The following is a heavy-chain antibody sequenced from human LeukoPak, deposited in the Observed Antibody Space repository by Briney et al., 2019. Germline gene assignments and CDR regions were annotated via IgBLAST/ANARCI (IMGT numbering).Heavy chain of an antibody. Sequence: GASVKVSCKASGYTFTGYYMHWVRQAPGQGLEWMGWINPNSGGTNHAQKFQGRVTMTRETSISTAYMELSRLRSDDTAVYYCARGSLGSSVGMDVWGQGTTVTVSS. CDR3: ARGSLGSSVGMDV. J-gene: IGHJ6*02. V-gene: IGHV1-2*02. CDR2: INPNSGGT. D-gene: IGHD2-2*01. CDR1: GYTFTGYY.